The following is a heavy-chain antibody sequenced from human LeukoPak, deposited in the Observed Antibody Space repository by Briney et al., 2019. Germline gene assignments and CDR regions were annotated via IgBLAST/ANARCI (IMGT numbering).Heavy chain of an antibody. J-gene: IGHJ3*01. V-gene: IGHV4-34*01. CDR1: GGSFSGYY. D-gene: IGHD3-16*01. CDR3: ARRWVYDKRAFDA. Sequence: SGTLSLTCAVYGGSFSGYYWSWIRQPPGKGLEWIGEINHSGSTNYNPSLKSRVTISVDTSKNQFSLKLSSVTAADTAVYYCARRWVYDKRAFDAWGQGTMVTVSS. CDR2: INHSGST.